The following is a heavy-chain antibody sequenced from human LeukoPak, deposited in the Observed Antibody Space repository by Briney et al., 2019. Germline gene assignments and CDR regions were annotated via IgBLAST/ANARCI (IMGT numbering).Heavy chain of an antibody. Sequence: PGGSLRLSCAASGFTMSHYGVSWVRQAPGKGLEWVSAISGSGGSTYYADSVKGRFTISRDNSKNTLYLQMNSLRAEDTAVYYCAKVRAGTQRSGPDYWGQGTLVTVSS. J-gene: IGHJ4*02. CDR3: AKVRAGTQRSGPDY. CDR1: GFTMSHYG. D-gene: IGHD6-19*01. V-gene: IGHV3-23*01. CDR2: ISGSGGST.